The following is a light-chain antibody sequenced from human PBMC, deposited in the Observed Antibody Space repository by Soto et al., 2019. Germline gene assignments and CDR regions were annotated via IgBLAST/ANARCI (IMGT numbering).Light chain of an antibody. CDR2: EVT. CDR1: SSDVGGYKF. J-gene: IGLJ1*01. CDR3: SSYAGSNMGV. V-gene: IGLV2-8*01. Sequence: QSALTQPPSASGSPGQSVTISCTGTSSDVGGYKFVSWYQQHPGKAPKLLIYEVTQRPSGVPDRFSGSKSGNTASLTVSGLQAGDDADYYCSSYAGSNMGVFGTGTKLTVL.